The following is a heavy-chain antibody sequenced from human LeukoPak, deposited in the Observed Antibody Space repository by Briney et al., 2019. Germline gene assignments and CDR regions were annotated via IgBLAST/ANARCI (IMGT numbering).Heavy chain of an antibody. CDR1: GFTFSSYW. V-gene: IGHV3-7*03. D-gene: IGHD5-24*01. CDR2: IKQDGSEK. CDR3: AKDKFGDGYNFQDAFDI. Sequence: PGGSLRLSCAASGFTFSSYWMSWVRQAPGKGLEWVANIKQDGSEKYYVDSVKGRFTISRDNAKNSLYLQMNSLRAEDTAVYYCAKDKFGDGYNFQDAFDIWGQGTMVTVSS. J-gene: IGHJ3*02.